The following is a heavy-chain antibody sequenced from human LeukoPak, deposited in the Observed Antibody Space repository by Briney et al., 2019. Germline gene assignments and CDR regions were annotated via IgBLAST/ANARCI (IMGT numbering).Heavy chain of an antibody. V-gene: IGHV3-23*01. D-gene: IGHD2-2*02. Sequence: GGSLRLSCAASGFTFSSYAMSWVRQAPGKGLEWVSAISGSGGSTYYADSVKGRFTISRDNSKNMLYLQMNSLRAEDTAVYYCAKDRLRGPATAIRAYWGQGTLVTVSS. J-gene: IGHJ4*02. CDR2: ISGSGGST. CDR3: AKDRLRGPATAIRAY. CDR1: GFTFSSYA.